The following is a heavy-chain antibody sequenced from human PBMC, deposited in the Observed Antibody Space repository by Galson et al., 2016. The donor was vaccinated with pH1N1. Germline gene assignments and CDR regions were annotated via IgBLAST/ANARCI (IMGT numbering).Heavy chain of an antibody. J-gene: IGHJ4*02. CDR1: GFSFSGYA. D-gene: IGHD3-22*01. CDR3: AKDSPMIYYYFDY. CDR2: ISFDGTIK. Sequence: SLRLSCAASGFSFSGYAMHWVRQPPGKGLEWVAMISFDGTIKYSADSVKGRFTISRDNSKKTLYLHMSSLRFEDTAMYYCAKDSPMIYYYFDYWGQGTLVTVSS. V-gene: IGHV3-30*18.